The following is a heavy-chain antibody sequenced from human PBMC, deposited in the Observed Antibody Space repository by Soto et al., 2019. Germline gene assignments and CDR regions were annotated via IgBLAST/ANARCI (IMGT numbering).Heavy chain of an antibody. V-gene: IGHV3-74*01. D-gene: IGHD5-12*01. J-gene: IGHJ3*02. Sequence: GGSLRLSCAASGFTFSSYWMHWVRQAPGKGLVWVSRINSDGSSTSYADSVKGRFTISRDNAKNTLYLQMNSLRAEDTAVYYCARDRVDIVASDAFDIWGQGTMVTVSS. CDR1: GFTFSSYW. CDR3: ARDRVDIVASDAFDI. CDR2: INSDGSST.